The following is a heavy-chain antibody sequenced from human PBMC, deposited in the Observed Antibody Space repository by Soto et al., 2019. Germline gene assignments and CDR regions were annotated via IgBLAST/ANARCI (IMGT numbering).Heavy chain of an antibody. CDR3: ARGTSYGGNPYYFDY. D-gene: IGHD4-17*01. J-gene: IGHJ4*02. CDR2: IYYSGST. V-gene: IGHV4-31*03. CDR1: GVSISSGGYY. Sequence: PSETLSLTCTVSGVSISSGGYYWSWIRQHPGKGLEWIGYIYYSGSTNYNPSLKSRVTISVDTSKNQFSLKLSSVTAADTAVYYCARGTSYGGNPYYFDYWGQGTLVTVSS.